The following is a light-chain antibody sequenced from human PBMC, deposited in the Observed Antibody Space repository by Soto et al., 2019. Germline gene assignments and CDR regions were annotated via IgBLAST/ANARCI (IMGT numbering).Light chain of an antibody. CDR2: EVS. CDR3: CSFTNSYTWV. Sequence: QSALTQPASVSGSPGQSITISCTGTSSDVGGYNYVSWFQHHPGKVPKLMIYEVSHRPSGVSDRFSGSKSGTTASLTISGLQAEDEADYLCCSFTNSYTWVFGGGTKLTVL. V-gene: IGLV2-14*01. J-gene: IGLJ3*02. CDR1: SSDVGGYNY.